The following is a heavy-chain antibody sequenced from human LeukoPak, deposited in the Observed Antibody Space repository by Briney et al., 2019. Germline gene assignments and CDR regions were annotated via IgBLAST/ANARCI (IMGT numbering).Heavy chain of an antibody. Sequence: TSETLSLTCTVSGDSISTYIWNWIRQPPGKTLEWIGYIYYIGSTNYNPSLDSRVRISVDTSKNQFSLKLRDVTAADTAVYYCARGPSTSSGWTYYFDSWGQGTLVSVSS. J-gene: IGHJ4*02. CDR2: IYYIGST. CDR1: GDSISTYI. D-gene: IGHD6-19*01. V-gene: IGHV4-59*01. CDR3: ARGPSTSSGWTYYFDS.